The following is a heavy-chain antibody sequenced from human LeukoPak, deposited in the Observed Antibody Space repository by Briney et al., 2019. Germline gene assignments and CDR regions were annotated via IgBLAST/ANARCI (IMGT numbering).Heavy chain of an antibody. J-gene: IGHJ4*02. CDR2: ISGSGSST. D-gene: IGHD3-10*01. Sequence: GGSLRLSCAASGFTFATYAMRWVRQAPGRGLEWVSSISGSGSSTFYADSVKGRFTISRDNSKNTLYLQMTSLTAEDTAVFYCAKSPYALGSYGIAGDYWGQGTLVTVSS. CDR3: AKSPYALGSYGIAGDY. CDR1: GFTFATYA. V-gene: IGHV3-23*01.